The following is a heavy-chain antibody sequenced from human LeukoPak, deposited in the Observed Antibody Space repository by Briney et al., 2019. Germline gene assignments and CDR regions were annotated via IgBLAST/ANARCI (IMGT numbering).Heavy chain of an antibody. J-gene: IGHJ6*03. CDR1: GFTFSSYG. V-gene: IGHV3-33*01. CDR2: IWYDGSNK. D-gene: IGHD3-10*01. CDR3: ARDGFRGYYYMDV. Sequence: GRSLRPSCAASGFTFSSYGMHWVRQAPGKGLEWVAVIWYDGSNKYYADSVKGRFTISRDNSKNTLYLQMNSLRAEDTAVYYCARDGFRGYYYMDVWGKGTTVTVSS.